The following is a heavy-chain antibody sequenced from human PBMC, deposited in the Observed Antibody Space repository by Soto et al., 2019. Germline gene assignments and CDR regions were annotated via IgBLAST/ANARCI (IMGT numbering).Heavy chain of an antibody. Sequence: SETLSLTCTVSGGSISSGDYYWSWIRQPPGKGLEWIGYIYYSGSTYYNPSLKSRVTISVDTSKSQFSLKLSSVTAADTAVYYCASYRITIFGVVENWFDPWGRGTLVTVSS. J-gene: IGHJ5*02. CDR1: GGSISSGDYY. V-gene: IGHV4-30-4*01. CDR3: ASYRITIFGVVENWFDP. CDR2: IYYSGST. D-gene: IGHD3-3*01.